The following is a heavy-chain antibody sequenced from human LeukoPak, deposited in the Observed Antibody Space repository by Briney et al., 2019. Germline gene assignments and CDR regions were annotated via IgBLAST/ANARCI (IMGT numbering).Heavy chain of an antibody. V-gene: IGHV1-2*02. Sequence: ASVKVSCKASGYTFTGYYMHWVRQAPGQGLEWMGWINPNSGGTNYAQKFQGRVTMTRDTSTSTAYMELSRLRSDDTAVYYCARDPGGQKTRSRMGLFDYWGQGTLVTVSS. CDR2: INPNSGGT. CDR1: GYTFTGYY. D-gene: IGHD2-8*01. CDR3: ARDPGGQKTRSRMGLFDY. J-gene: IGHJ4*02.